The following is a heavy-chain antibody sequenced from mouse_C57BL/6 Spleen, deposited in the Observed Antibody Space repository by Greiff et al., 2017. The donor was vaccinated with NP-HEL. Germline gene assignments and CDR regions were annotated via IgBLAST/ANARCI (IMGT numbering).Heavy chain of an antibody. J-gene: IGHJ2*01. CDR1: GYTFTDYE. Sequence: VQVVESGAELVRPGASVTLSCKASGYTFTDYEMHWVKQTPVHGLEWIGAIDPETGGTAYNQKFKGKAILTADKSSSTAYMELRSLTSEDSAVYYCTGLLRDFDYWGQGTTLTVSS. D-gene: IGHD2-3*01. CDR2: IDPETGGT. CDR3: TGLLRDFDY. V-gene: IGHV1-15*01.